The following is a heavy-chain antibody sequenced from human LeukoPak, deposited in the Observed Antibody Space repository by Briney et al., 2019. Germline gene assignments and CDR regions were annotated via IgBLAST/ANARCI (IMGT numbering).Heavy chain of an antibody. J-gene: IGHJ3*02. CDR3: ARGGLGGAFDI. V-gene: IGHV1-2*02. Sequence: ASVKVSCKASGYALTDYFMHWVRQAPGQGLEWMGWINSADTDYVQKFQGGVTMTRDTSISTAYMDLSRLGSDDTAVYYCARGGLGGAFDIWGQGTMVTVSS. CDR2: INSADT. CDR1: GYALTDYF.